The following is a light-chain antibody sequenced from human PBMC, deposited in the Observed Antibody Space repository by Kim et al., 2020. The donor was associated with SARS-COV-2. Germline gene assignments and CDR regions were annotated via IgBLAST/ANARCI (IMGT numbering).Light chain of an antibody. V-gene: IGLV3-19*01. CDR1: SLRNYY. J-gene: IGLJ2*01. CDR2: NKK. CDR3: NSWDSSGDHL. Sequence: VALGQTVRITCQGDSLRNYYINWYKQKPGQAPVLVIYNKKDRPSGIPDRFSGSNSGNTASLTITGTQAEDEADYYCNSWDSSGDHLFGGGTQLTVL.